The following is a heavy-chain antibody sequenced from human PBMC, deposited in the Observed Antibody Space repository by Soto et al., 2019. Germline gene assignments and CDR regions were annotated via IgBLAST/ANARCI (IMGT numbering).Heavy chain of an antibody. V-gene: IGHV1-69*02. J-gene: IGHJ4*02. CDR3: AGTLRGWLHHGGGVDY. CDR2: IIPILGIA. CDR1: GGTFSSYT. Sequence: QVQLVQSGAEVKKPGSSVKVSCKASGGTFSSYTISWVRQAPGQGLEWMGRIIPILGIANYAQKFQGRVTITADKSTSTADVAVRRLRSEVTVLEYCAGTLRGWLHHGGGVDYWGQGTLVTVSS. D-gene: IGHD3-16*01.